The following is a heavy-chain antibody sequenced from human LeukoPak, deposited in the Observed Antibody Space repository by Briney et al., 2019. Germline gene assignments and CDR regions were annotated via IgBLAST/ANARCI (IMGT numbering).Heavy chain of an antibody. J-gene: IGHJ6*03. Sequence: GASVKVSCKASAYTFTSYGINWVRQAPGQGLEWMGWINAYKGNTNYAQKFQDRVTMTTDTSTSTAYMELRSLRSDDTAVYYCARAARGSSSWYGDYYCYYMDVWGKGTTVTVSS. CDR2: INAYKGNT. D-gene: IGHD6-13*01. V-gene: IGHV1-18*01. CDR1: AYTFTSYG. CDR3: ARAARGSSSWYGDYYCYYMDV.